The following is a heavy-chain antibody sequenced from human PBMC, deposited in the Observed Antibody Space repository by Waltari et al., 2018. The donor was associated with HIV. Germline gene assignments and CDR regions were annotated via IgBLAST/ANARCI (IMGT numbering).Heavy chain of an antibody. CDR2: IRSKTDGGAT. CDR3: TTFEMGTTRNF. V-gene: IGHV3-15*02. CDR1: GITFKNAR. D-gene: IGHD1-26*01. Sequence: VQLVESGGALVTSGGSLKISCPVSGITFKNARPLWVRQAPGKGLQWLGHIRSKTDGGATDYAAPLSGRFAISTDDFNNTMFLEMKTLKVDDTAVYYCTTFEMGTTRNFWGQGTLVTVSS. J-gene: IGHJ4*02.